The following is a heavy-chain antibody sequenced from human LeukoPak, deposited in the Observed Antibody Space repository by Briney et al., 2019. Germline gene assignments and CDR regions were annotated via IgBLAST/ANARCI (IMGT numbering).Heavy chain of an antibody. D-gene: IGHD3-16*02. V-gene: IGHV3-53*01. Sequence: GGSLRLSCAASGFTVSSNYMSWVRQGPGKGLEWVALIYNDGGTHYTDSVKGRFTISRDTSRNTLFLQMNSLRVGDSAMYYCVKRLTLGDLSIKGAFALWGQGTMVTVAS. CDR1: GFTVSSNY. CDR3: VKRLTLGDLSIKGAFAL. CDR2: IYNDGGT. J-gene: IGHJ3*01.